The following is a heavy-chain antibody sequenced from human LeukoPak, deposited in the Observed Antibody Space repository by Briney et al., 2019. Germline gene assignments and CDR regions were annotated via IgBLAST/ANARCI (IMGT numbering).Heavy chain of an antibody. D-gene: IGHD6-6*01. J-gene: IGHJ4*02. CDR3: AREAGGPSSFDY. CDR2: MNPNSGNT. V-gene: IGHV1-8*01. CDR1: GYTFTSYD. Sequence: ASVKVSCKASGYTFTSYDINWVRQATGQGLEWMGWMNPNSGNTGYAQKFQGRVTMTRNTSISTAYMELSSLRAEDTAVYYCAREAGGPSSFDYWGQGTLVTVSS.